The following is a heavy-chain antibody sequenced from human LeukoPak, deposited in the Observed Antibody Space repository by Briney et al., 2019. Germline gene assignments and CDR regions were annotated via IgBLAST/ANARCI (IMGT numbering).Heavy chain of an antibody. D-gene: IGHD6-6*01. CDR3: AKGGGYSSSSRGYYYYMDV. V-gene: IGHV3-23*01. CDR2: ISGRGGST. CDR1: GFTFSSYA. Sequence: PGGSLRLSCAASGFTFSSYAMSWVRQAPGKGLEWVSAISGRGGSTYYADSVKGRFTISRDNSKNTLYLQMNSLRAEDTAVYYCAKGGGYSSSSRGYYYYMDVWGKGTTVTVSS. J-gene: IGHJ6*03.